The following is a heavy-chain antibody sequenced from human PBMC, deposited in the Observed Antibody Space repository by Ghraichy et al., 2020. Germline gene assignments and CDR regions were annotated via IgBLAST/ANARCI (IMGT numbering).Heavy chain of an antibody. D-gene: IGHD4-17*01. CDR2: NYYSGST. V-gene: IGHV4-30-4*01. CDR3: ARGGYGDYIITDYYYYYMDV. CDR1: GGSISSGDYY. Sequence: SQTLSLTCTVSGGSISSGDYYWSWIRQPPGKGLEWIGYNYYSGSTYYNPSLKSRVTISVDTSKNQFSLKLSSVTAADTAVYYCARGGYGDYIITDYYYYYMDVWGKGTTVTVSS. J-gene: IGHJ6*03.